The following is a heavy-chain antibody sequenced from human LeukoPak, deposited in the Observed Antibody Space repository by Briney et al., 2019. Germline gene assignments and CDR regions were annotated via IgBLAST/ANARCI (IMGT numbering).Heavy chain of an antibody. Sequence: GGSLRLSCAASGVTVSSNYMSWVRQAPGKGLEWVSVIYSGGSTYYADSVKGRFTISRDNSKNTLYLQMNSLRAEDTAVYYCARGYDSSGYYYFDYWGQGTLVTVSS. CDR2: IYSGGST. D-gene: IGHD3-22*01. J-gene: IGHJ4*02. CDR3: ARGYDSSGYYYFDY. V-gene: IGHV3-53*01. CDR1: GVTVSSNY.